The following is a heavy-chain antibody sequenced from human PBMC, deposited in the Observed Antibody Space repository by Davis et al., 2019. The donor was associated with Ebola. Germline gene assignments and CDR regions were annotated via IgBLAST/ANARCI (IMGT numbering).Heavy chain of an antibody. CDR2: IYYSGST. V-gene: IGHV4-59*08. J-gene: IGHJ6*02. CDR3: ARHGHYGMDV. CDR1: GGSISSYY. Sequence: PGGSLRLSCTVSGGSISSYYWSWIRQPPGKGLEWIGYIYYSGSTNYNPSLKSRVTISVDTSKNQFSLKLSPVTAADTAVYYCARHGHYGMDVWGQGTTVTVSS.